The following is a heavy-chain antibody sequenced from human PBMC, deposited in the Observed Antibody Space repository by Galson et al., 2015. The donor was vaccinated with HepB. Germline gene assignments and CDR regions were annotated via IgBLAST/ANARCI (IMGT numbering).Heavy chain of an antibody. Sequence: SLRLSCAASGFTFSSYAMSWVRQAPGKGLEWVSAISGSGGSTYYADSVKGRFTISRDNSKNTLYLQMNSLRAEDTAVYYCAKDAKSYYDILTGLPPFFDYWGQGTLVTVSS. J-gene: IGHJ4*02. D-gene: IGHD3-9*01. CDR1: GFTFSSYA. CDR2: ISGSGGST. CDR3: AKDAKSYYDILTGLPPFFDY. V-gene: IGHV3-23*01.